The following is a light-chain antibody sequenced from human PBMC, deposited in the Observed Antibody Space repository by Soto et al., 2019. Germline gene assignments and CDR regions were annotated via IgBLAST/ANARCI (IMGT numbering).Light chain of an antibody. Sequence: QSVLTRPPSVSGAPGQSVTISCTGSSSNIGAGYDVHWYQQLPGTAPKLLIYSNNNRPSGVPDRFSGSKSGTSASLAITGLQAEDEADYYCQSYDSSLTGGIFGGGTKLTVL. CDR3: QSYDSSLTGGI. CDR1: SSNIGAGYD. CDR2: SNN. V-gene: IGLV1-40*01. J-gene: IGLJ2*01.